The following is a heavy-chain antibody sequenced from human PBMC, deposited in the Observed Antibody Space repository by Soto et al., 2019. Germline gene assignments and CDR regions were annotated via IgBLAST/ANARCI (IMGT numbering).Heavy chain of an antibody. CDR3: ASTTGTTSTYFDY. CDR1: GGSITSYF. CDR2: IYYTGTT. D-gene: IGHD1-1*01. V-gene: IGHV4-59*08. Sequence: PSETLSLTCTVSGGSITSYFWSWIRQPPGKGLEWIAYIYYTGTTNYNPSLKSRVTISINTSKSQFSLKLNSVTAADTAMYYCASTTGTTSTYFDYWGQGALVTVSS. J-gene: IGHJ4*02.